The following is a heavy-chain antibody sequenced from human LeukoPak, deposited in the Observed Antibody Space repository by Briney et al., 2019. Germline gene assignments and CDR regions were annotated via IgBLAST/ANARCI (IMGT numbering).Heavy chain of an antibody. V-gene: IGHV4-59*01. J-gene: IGHJ4*02. Sequence: SETLSLTCTVSDDSISDYYRGWIRQPPGKGLEWIGYFHNSGTSTYNPSLKSRATISADTSKNKFSLKLNSLTTADTAVYYCTRGAGWLIDYWGQGILVTVSS. CDR3: TRGAGWLIDY. D-gene: IGHD3-16*01. CDR2: FHNSGTS. CDR1: DDSISDYY.